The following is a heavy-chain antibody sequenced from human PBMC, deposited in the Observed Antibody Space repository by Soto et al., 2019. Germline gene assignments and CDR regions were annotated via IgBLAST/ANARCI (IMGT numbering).Heavy chain of an antibody. V-gene: IGHV3-23*01. Sequence: EVQLLESGGGLVQPGGSLRLSCAASGFTFSSYAMSWVRQAPGKGLEWVSAISGSGASRYYADSVTGRFTISRHNSKNTLYLQMNSLRAEDTAVYHCAKDLGYSSSAGDYWGQGTLVTVSS. D-gene: IGHD6-13*01. CDR2: ISGSGASR. CDR1: GFTFSSYA. CDR3: AKDLGYSSSAGDY. J-gene: IGHJ4*02.